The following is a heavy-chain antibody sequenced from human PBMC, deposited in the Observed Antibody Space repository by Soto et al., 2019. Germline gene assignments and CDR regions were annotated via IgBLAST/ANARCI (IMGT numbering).Heavy chain of an antibody. Sequence: EVQLVESGGGLVKPGGSLRLSCAASGFTFSSYSMNWVRQAPGKGLEWVSSISSSSSYIYYADSVKGRFTISRDNAKNSLYLQMNSLRAEDTAVYYCARHSPIYDFWSGYYPAYYGMDVWGQGTTVTVSS. J-gene: IGHJ6*02. CDR3: ARHSPIYDFWSGYYPAYYGMDV. CDR2: ISSSSSYI. CDR1: GFTFSSYS. V-gene: IGHV3-21*01. D-gene: IGHD3-3*01.